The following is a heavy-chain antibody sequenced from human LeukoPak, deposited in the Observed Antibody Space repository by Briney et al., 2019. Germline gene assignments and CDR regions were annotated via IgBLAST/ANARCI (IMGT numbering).Heavy chain of an antibody. V-gene: IGHV4-59*11. J-gene: IGHJ4*01. D-gene: IGHD5-18*01. Sequence: SETLSLTCTVSGGSSSSHYWSWIRQPPGKGLEWIGYMFDTGRTKDNPSLKSRVTLSADTSKNQFSLRLSSVTAADTAVYYCATIKRGSIFGYFDLWGQGILVTVSS. CDR1: GGSSSSHY. CDR3: ATIKRGSIFGYFDL. CDR2: MFDTGRT.